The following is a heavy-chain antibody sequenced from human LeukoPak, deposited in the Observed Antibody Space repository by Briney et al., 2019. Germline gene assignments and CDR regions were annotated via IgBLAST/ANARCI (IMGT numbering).Heavy chain of an antibody. Sequence: KPGGSLRLSCAASGFSFSDYYVIWIRQAPGRGLEYVSYISTHGSSIHYADSVKGRFTISRDNANNSLFLQMNSLRAEDTAVYYCARTGQYCSGGTCYSGQFDFWGQGTVVTVSS. V-gene: IGHV3-11*01. J-gene: IGHJ4*02. D-gene: IGHD2-15*01. CDR2: ISTHGSSI. CDR1: GFSFSDYY. CDR3: ARTGQYCSGGTCYSGQFDF.